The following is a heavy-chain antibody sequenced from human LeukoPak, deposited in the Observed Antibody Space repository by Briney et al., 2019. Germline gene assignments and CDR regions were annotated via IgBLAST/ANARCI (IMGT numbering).Heavy chain of an antibody. J-gene: IGHJ4*02. CDR1: GGTFSSYA. CDR2: IIPIFGTA. V-gene: IGHV1-69*13. D-gene: IGHD4-17*01. CDR3: ARTRGGDYALDY. Sequence: ASVKVSCKASGGTFSSYAISWVRQAPGQGLEWMGGIIPIFGTANYAQKFQGRVTITADESTGTAYMELSSLRSEDTAVYYCARTRGGDYALDYWGQGTLVTVSS.